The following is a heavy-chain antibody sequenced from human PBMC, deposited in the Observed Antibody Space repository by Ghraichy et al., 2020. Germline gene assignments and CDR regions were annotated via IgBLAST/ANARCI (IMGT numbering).Heavy chain of an antibody. D-gene: IGHD3-10*01. CDR1: GGSFSGYY. Sequence: SQTLSLTCAVYGGSFSGYYWSWIRQPPGKGLEWIGEINHSGSTNYNPSLKSRVTISVDTSKNQFSLKLSSVTAADTAVYYCARTGLLLWFGELLSPPGYYMDVWGKGTTVTVSS. J-gene: IGHJ6*03. V-gene: IGHV4-34*01. CDR3: ARTGLLLWFGELLSPPGYYMDV. CDR2: INHSGST.